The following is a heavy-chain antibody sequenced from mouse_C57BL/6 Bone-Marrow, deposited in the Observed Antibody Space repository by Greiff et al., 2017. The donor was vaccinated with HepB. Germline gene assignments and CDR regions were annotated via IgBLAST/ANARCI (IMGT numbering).Heavy chain of an antibody. CDR1: GFTFSSYA. D-gene: IGHD2-4*01. Sequence: EVQGVESGEGLVKPGGSLKLSCAASGFTFSSYAMSWVRQTPEKRLEWVAYISSGGDYIYYADTVKGRFTISRDNARNTLYLQMSSLKSEDTAMYYCTRVYDYDAWFAYWGQGTLVTVSA. CDR3: TRVYDYDAWFAY. J-gene: IGHJ3*01. CDR2: ISSGGDYI. V-gene: IGHV5-9-1*02.